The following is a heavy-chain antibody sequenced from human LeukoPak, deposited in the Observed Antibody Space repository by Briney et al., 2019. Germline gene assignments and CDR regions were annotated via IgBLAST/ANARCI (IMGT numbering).Heavy chain of an antibody. J-gene: IGHJ4*02. Sequence: GGSLRLSCAASGFTFSTYEMNWVRQAPGRGLEWVSYISSGGSTTNYADSVKGRLTISRDNAKNSLYLQRNNLRGDDTAVYYCARRYWSSASCTLDYWGQGTQVTVSS. CDR2: ISSGGSTT. CDR1: GFTFSTYE. V-gene: IGHV3-48*03. CDR3: ARRYWSSASCTLDY. D-gene: IGHD2-2*01.